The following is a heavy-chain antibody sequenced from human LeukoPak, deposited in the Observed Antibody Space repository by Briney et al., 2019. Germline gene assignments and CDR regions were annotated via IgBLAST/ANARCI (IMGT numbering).Heavy chain of an antibody. CDR1: GFTFSSYA. D-gene: IGHD2-2*01. V-gene: IGHV3-23*01. Sequence: GGSLRLSCVASGFTFSSYAMSWVRQAPGKGLEWVSAISGSGGSTYYADSVKGRFTISRDNSKNTLYLQMNSLRAEDTAVYYCAKVRGGVPAAQYVDYWGQGTLVTVSS. CDR3: AKVRGGVPAAQYVDY. J-gene: IGHJ4*02. CDR2: ISGSGGST.